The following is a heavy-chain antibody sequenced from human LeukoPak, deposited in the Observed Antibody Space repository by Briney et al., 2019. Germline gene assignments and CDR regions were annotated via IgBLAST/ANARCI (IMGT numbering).Heavy chain of an antibody. CDR1: GGSISSGDYY. D-gene: IGHD2-21*01. CDR2: IYYSGST. V-gene: IGHV4-30-4*01. CDR3: ARGRDDWPDAFDI. Sequence: SETLSLTCTVSGGSISSGDYYWSWLRQPPGQGLEWIGYIYYSGSTYYSPSLKSRFTISVDTSKNHYSLKLSSVTSADTAVYYCARGRDDWPDAFDIWGQGTMVTVSS. J-gene: IGHJ3*02.